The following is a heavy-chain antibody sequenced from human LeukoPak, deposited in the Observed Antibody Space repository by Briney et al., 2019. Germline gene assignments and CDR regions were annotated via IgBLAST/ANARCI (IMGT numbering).Heavy chain of an antibody. V-gene: IGHV1-18*04. D-gene: IGHD6-19*01. CDR2: ISAYSGNT. J-gene: IGHJ1*01. CDR1: GYSFTSYG. Sequence: ASVKVSCKASGYSFTSYGISWVRQAPGQGLEWMGWISAYSGNTNYAQKFQGRVTMTTDTSTSTAYMELRSLRFDDTAVYYCARAYSDSSGWYRYFQHWGQGTLVTVSS. CDR3: ARAYSDSSGWYRYFQH.